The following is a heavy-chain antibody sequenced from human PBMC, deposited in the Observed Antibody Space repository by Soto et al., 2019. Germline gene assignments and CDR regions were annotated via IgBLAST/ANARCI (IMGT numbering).Heavy chain of an antibody. J-gene: IGHJ1*01. V-gene: IGHV1-18*01. D-gene: IGHD6-13*01. CDR3: ARDSRRGKAAAGTTEYSQH. CDR2: ISAYNGNT. CDR1: GYTFTSYG. Sequence: EASVKVSCKAAGYTFTSYGISWVRQAPGQGLEWMGWISAYNGNTNYAQKLQGRVTMTTDTSTSTAYMELRSLRSDDTAVYYCARDSRRGKAAAGTTEYSQHWGQGTLVTVSS.